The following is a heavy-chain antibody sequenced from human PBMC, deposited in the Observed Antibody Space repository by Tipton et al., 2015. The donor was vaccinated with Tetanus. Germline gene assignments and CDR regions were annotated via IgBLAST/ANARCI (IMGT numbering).Heavy chain of an antibody. D-gene: IGHD3-22*01. CDR1: GGSISSYY. CDR3: ARRGSHYDSSGYDYLRAPFDY. CDR2: IYYSGST. J-gene: IGHJ4*02. Sequence: TLSLTCTVSGGSISSYYWSWIRQPPGKGLEWIGYIYYSGSTNYNPSLKSRVTISVDTSKNQFSLKLSSVTAADTAVYYCARRGSHYDSSGYDYLRAPFDYWGQGTLVTVSS. V-gene: IGHV4-59*12.